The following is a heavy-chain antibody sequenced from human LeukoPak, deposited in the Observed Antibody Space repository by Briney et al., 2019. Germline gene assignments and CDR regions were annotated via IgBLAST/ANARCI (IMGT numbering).Heavy chain of an antibody. CDR1: GYTFKNYG. V-gene: IGHV1-18*01. D-gene: IGHD3-22*01. J-gene: IGHJ4*02. CDR3: ARGFPPRIYYDSSGYYSYYFDH. CDR2: ISTYNGHT. Sequence: ASVKVSCKASGYTFKNYGISWVRQAPGQGLEWMGWISTYNGHTNYAPKLQGRVTMTTDTSTSTVYMEMRSLRSDDTAVYYCARGFPPRIYYDSSGYYSYYFDHWGQGTLVTASS.